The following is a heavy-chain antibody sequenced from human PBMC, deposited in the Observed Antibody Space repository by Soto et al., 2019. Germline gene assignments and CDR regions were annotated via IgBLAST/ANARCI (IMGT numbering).Heavy chain of an antibody. V-gene: IGHV4-31*03. D-gene: IGHD6-19*01. Sequence: QVQLQESGPGLVKPSQTLSLTCTVSGGSITRGDSYWSWILQHPEKGLEWIGNVAYSGGTYYKTSLTSRVTFCVYMSKNLLSLRRRSVKAAATAVYYRARAWLESNWFDSWGQGNLVTVSS. CDR1: GGSITRGDSY. J-gene: IGHJ5*01. CDR2: VAYSGGT. CDR3: ARAWLESNWFDS.